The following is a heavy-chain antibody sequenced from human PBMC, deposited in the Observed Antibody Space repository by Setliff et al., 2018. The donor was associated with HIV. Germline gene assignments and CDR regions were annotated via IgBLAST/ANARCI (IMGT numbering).Heavy chain of an antibody. CDR1: GGSISSGGYY. CDR2: IYYSGRT. J-gene: IGHJ6*03. CDR3: ARYCGGDCYPSAYYYSYMDV. Sequence: SETLSLTCTVSGGSISSGGYYWSWIRQHPGKGLEWIGYIYYSGRTYYNPSLKSRVTISVDTSEIQFSLKLSSVTAADTAVYYCARYCGGDCYPSAYYYSYMDVWGKGTTVTVSS. V-gene: IGHV4-31*03. D-gene: IGHD2-21*01.